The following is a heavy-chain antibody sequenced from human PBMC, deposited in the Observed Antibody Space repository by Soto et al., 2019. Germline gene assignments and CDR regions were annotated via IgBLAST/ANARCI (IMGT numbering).Heavy chain of an antibody. CDR1: GFTVSSNY. D-gene: IGHD1-7*01. J-gene: IGHJ4*02. CDR3: ARGYGITGTTGLFDY. CDR2: IYSGGST. Sequence: GGSLRLSCAASGFTVSSNYMSWVRQAPGKGLEWVSVIYSGGSTYYADSVKGRFTISRDNSKNTLYLQMNSLRAEDTAVYYCARGYGITGTTGLFDYWGQGTLVTVSS. V-gene: IGHV3-66*01.